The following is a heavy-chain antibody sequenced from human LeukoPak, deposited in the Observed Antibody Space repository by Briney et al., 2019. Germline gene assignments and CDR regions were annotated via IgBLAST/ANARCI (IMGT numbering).Heavy chain of an antibody. V-gene: IGHV3-48*04. CDR2: ISSSGSTI. Sequence: GGSLRLSCAASGSTFSSYGMSWDRQAPGKGLEWVSYISSSGSTIYYADSVKGRFTISRDNAKNSLYLQMNSLRAEDTAVYYCAELGITMIGGVWGKGTTVTISS. CDR1: GSTFSSYG. J-gene: IGHJ6*04. CDR3: AELGITMIGGV. D-gene: IGHD3-10*02.